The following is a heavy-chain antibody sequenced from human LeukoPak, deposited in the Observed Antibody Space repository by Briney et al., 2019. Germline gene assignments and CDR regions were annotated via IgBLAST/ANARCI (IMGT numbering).Heavy chain of an antibody. CDR1: GYTFTGYY. D-gene: IGHD2-15*01. CDR3: ARGARKPYCSGGSCYYYYYYMDV. V-gene: IGHV1-2*02. Sequence: GASVKVSCKASGYTFTGYYMHWVRQAPRQGLEWMGWINPNSGGTNYAQKFQGRVTMTRDTSISTAYMELSRLRSDDTAVYYCARGARKPYCSGGSCYYYYYYMDVWGKGTTVTVSS. CDR2: INPNSGGT. J-gene: IGHJ6*03.